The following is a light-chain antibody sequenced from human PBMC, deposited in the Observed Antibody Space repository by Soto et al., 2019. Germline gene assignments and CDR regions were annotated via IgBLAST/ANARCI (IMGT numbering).Light chain of an antibody. Sequence: SYELTQPPSVSVSPGQTASITCSGDKLGDKYACWYQQKPGQSPVLVIYQXSKRPSGXXXXFSXXKSGNTATLTISGTQAXXXXDYYCQAWDSSTPVVFGGGTKLTVL. J-gene: IGLJ2*01. CDR2: QXS. CDR3: QAWDSSTPVV. CDR1: KLGDKY. V-gene: IGLV3-1*01.